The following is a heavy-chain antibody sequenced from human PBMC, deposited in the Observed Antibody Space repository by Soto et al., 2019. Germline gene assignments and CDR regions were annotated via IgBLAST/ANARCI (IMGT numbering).Heavy chain of an antibody. CDR3: ARDRDYGDSPVEY. CDR1: GGSISSGAFY. V-gene: IGHV4-31*03. CDR2: IHYSGYT. J-gene: IGHJ4*02. D-gene: IGHD4-17*01. Sequence: QVQLQESGPGLVKPSQTLSLTCTVSGGSISSGAFYWSWIRQHPGKGLEFIAYIHYSGYTYYNPSLTSRVTISLDKSKNQFSLKLSSVTAADTAVYYCARDRDYGDSPVEYWGQGTLVTVSS.